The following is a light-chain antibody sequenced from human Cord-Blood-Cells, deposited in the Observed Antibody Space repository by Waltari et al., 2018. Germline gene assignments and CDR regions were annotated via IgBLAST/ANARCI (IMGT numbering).Light chain of an antibody. V-gene: IGLV2-14*01. Sequence: QSALTQPASVSGSPGQPITIPCTGTSSDVGGSDSVSWYQQHQGKAPKLMFYEVSNRPSGVSNRFSGSKSGNTASLTISGLQAEDEADYYCSSYTSSSTLVFGTGTKVTVL. CDR1: SSDVGGSDS. J-gene: IGLJ1*01. CDR3: SSYTSSSTLV. CDR2: EVS.